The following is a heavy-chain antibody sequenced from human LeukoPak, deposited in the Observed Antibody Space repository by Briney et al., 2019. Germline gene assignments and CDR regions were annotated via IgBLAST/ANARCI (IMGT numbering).Heavy chain of an antibody. Sequence: PSETLSPTCIVSGGSISSYYWSWIRQPAGKGLEWIGRIYTSGSTNYNPSLKSRVTMSVDTSKNQFSLKLSSVTAADTAVYYCAREVVGATSYYYYYYMDVWGKGTTVTVSS. J-gene: IGHJ6*03. CDR1: GGSISSYY. CDR3: AREVVGATSYYYYYYMDV. D-gene: IGHD1-26*01. CDR2: IYTSGST. V-gene: IGHV4-4*07.